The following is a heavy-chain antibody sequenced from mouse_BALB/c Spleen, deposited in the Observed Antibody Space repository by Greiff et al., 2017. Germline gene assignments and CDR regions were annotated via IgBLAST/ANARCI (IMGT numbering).Heavy chain of an antibody. D-gene: IGHD1-1*01. Sequence: QVQLQQSGAELVRPGVSVKISCKGSGYTFTDYAMHWVKQSHAKSLEWIGVISTYYGDASYNQKFKGKATMTVDKSSSTAYMELARLTSEDSAIYYCARRLDYGSRSAMDYWGQGTSVTVSS. J-gene: IGHJ4*01. CDR1: GYTFTDYA. CDR2: ISTYYGDA. CDR3: ARRLDYGSRSAMDY. V-gene: IGHV1S137*01.